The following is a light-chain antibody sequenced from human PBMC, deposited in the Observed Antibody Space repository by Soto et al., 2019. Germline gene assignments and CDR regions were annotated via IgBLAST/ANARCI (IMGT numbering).Light chain of an antibody. J-gene: IGKJ2*01. Sequence: EIVMTQSPATLSVSPGESATLSCRASQSVSSNFAWYQQKPGQAPRLLIYGASTRATGVPARFSGSGSATEFTLTIGSLQSEDCAVYYCQHYNNWPETFGQGTKLEIK. CDR1: QSVSSN. CDR3: QHYNNWPET. CDR2: GAS. V-gene: IGKV3-15*01.